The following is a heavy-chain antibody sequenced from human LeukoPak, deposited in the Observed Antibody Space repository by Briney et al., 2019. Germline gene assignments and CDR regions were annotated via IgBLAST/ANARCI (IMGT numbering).Heavy chain of an antibody. CDR2: IYSGGST. CDR1: GFTVSSNY. D-gene: IGHD3-16*01. Sequence: GGSLRLSCAASGFTVSSNYMSWVRKAPGKGLEWVSVIYSGGSTYYADSVKGRFTISRDNSKNTLYLQMNSLRAEDTAVYYCARAPVMITFGGGPYYFDYWGQGTLVTVSS. J-gene: IGHJ4*02. V-gene: IGHV3-66*01. CDR3: ARAPVMITFGGGPYYFDY.